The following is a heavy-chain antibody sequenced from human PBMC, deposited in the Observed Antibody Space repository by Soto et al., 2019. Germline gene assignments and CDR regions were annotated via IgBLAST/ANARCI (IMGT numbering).Heavy chain of an antibody. CDR2: VSSDGNTT. V-gene: IGHV3-74*01. J-gene: IGHJ4*02. D-gene: IGHD6-19*01. CDR1: GVTISTCA. CDR3: ASPCGSGSGRDD. Sequence: GGSLRHPGSASGVTISTCAMHCSRKAPGKGLVWVSSVSSDGNTTNYAEFVKGRFTVSRENAKNTLYLQMSNLGAEDTAVYYCASPCGSGSGRDDWGTGT.